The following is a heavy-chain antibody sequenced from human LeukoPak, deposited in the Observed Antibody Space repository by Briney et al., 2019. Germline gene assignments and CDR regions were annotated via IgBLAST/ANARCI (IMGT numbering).Heavy chain of an antibody. CDR1: GFTFSTYR. V-gene: IGHV3-23*01. D-gene: IGHD2-15*01. CDR2: ISSSGGTT. J-gene: IGHJ6*02. Sequence: GGSLRLSCAASGFTFSTYRMSWVRQAPGKGLEWVSDISSSGGTTYYADSVKGRFTISRDNSKNTMYLLMNSLRAEDTAVYYCAKGVTPYNFYGMDVWGQGTTVSVSS. CDR3: AKGVTPYNFYGMDV.